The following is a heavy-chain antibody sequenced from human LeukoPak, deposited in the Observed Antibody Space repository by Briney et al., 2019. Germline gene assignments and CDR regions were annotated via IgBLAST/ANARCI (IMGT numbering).Heavy chain of an antibody. J-gene: IGHJ4*02. CDR1: GYTFTSYY. Sequence: ASVKVSCKASGYTFTSYYMHWVRQAPGQGLEWMGIINPSGGSTSYAQKSQGRVTMTRDTSTSTVYMELSSLRSEDTAVYYCARDRAYCGGDCYSDFDYWGQGTLVTVSS. D-gene: IGHD2-21*02. CDR3: ARDRAYCGGDCYSDFDY. V-gene: IGHV1-46*01. CDR2: INPSGGST.